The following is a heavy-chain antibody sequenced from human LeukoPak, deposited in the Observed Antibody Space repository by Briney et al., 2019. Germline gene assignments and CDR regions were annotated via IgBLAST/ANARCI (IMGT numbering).Heavy chain of an antibody. CDR1: GGSFSGYY. V-gene: IGHV4-34*01. CDR2: INHSGST. J-gene: IGHJ4*02. CDR3: ARREYYGSGSYYTGYFDF. Sequence: PSETLSLTCAVYGGSFSGYYWSWIRQPPGKGLEWIGEINHSGSTNYNPSLKSRVTISVDTSKNQFSLKLSSVTATDTAVYYCARREYYGSGSYYTGYFDFWGQGTLVTV. D-gene: IGHD3-10*01.